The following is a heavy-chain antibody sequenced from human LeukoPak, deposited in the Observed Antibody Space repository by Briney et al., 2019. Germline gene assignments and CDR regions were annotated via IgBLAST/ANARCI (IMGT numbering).Heavy chain of an antibody. D-gene: IGHD3-9*01. CDR3: ARVTVGYDILTGYYHPDYMDV. CDR2: IYTSGST. J-gene: IGHJ6*03. Sequence: SETLSLTCTVTGGSLRSYYWSWIRQSAGKGLEWIGRIYTSGSTNYNPSLKSRVTISVDTSKNQFSLKLSSVTAADTAVYYCARVTVGYDILTGYYHPDYMDVWGKGTTVTISS. CDR1: GGSLRSYY. V-gene: IGHV4-4*07.